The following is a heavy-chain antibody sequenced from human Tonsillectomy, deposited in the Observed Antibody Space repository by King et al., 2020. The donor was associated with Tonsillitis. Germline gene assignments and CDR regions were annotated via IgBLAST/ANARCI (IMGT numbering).Heavy chain of an antibody. J-gene: IGHJ6*02. CDR2: INPTDSDT. V-gene: IGHV5-51*01. D-gene: IGHD2-15*01. CDR1: GYTFTTYW. CDR3: ARQGYCSGVGCPIYQHSGLDV. Sequence: VQLVESGAEVKKPGDSLKISCTGSGYTFTTYWIGWVRQMPGKGLEWMGIINPTDSDTRYSPSFQGQVTISADKSMGTAYLQWRSLRASDTAIYYCARQGYCSGVGCPIYQHSGLDVWGQGTTVTVSS.